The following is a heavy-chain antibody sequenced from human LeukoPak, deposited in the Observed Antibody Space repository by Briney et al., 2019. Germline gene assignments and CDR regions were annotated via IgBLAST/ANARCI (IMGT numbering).Heavy chain of an antibody. Sequence: GGSLRLSCVASGFSFGSYWMAWVRQATGKGLEWVANMKHDGIEKYHVDSVKGRFTISRDNTKNSLYLHMSSLIVEDTAVYYCAREGREGYNYPALDFWGQGILVTVSS. CDR2: MKHDGIEK. V-gene: IGHV3-7*05. CDR3: AREGREGYNYPALDF. J-gene: IGHJ4*02. CDR1: GFSFGSYW. D-gene: IGHD5-24*01.